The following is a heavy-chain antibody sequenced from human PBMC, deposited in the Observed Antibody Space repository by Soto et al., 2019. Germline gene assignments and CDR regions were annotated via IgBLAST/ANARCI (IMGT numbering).Heavy chain of an antibody. D-gene: IGHD2-21*02. CDR2: INNSGTIHSGTT. CDR1: GETFSGFH. J-gene: IGHJ6*02. CDR3: ARARVEVTTGARYGTDV. Sequence: QVQLQQWGAGLLKPSETLSLTCAVYGETFSGFHWSWIRQPPGKGLEWIGEINNSGTIHSGTTNSNPSAKSPVTISVDTSKNQFSLKLSSVTAAVTAVYYCARARVEVTTGARYGTDVWGQGTSVNVSS. V-gene: IGHV4-34*01.